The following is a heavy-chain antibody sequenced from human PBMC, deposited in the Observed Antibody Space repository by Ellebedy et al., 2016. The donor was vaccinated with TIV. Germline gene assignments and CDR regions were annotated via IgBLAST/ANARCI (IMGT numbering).Heavy chain of an antibody. J-gene: IGHJ3*02. V-gene: IGHV3-48*02. D-gene: IGHD1-20*01. CDR3: VRGAFDNSFDI. Sequence: GGSLRLSXAASGFTFSSYSLDWVRQAPGKRLEWISYISPTSGSTICYADSVRGRFTISKNTAKNTLYLQMRSLRDEDTAVYYCVRGAFDNSFDIWGQGTLVTVSS. CDR2: ISPTSGSTI. CDR1: GFTFSSYS.